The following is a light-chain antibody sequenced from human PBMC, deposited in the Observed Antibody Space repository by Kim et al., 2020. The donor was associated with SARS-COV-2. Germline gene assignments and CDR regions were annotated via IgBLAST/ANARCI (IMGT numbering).Light chain of an antibody. CDR3: QQRINWPLT. Sequence: EIVLTQSPATLSLYPGERATLSCRASQSVSSYLAWYQQKPGQAPRLLIYDASNRATGIPTRFSGSGSGMYFTLTISGLEPEDFAVYYLQQRINWPLTFGQGTRLEIK. J-gene: IGKJ5*01. V-gene: IGKV3-11*01. CDR1: QSVSSY. CDR2: DAS.